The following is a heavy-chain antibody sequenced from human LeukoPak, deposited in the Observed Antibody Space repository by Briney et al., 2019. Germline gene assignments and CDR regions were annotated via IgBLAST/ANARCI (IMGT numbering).Heavy chain of an antibody. CDR3: ARDRDGDYASPKLDY. D-gene: IGHD4-17*01. Sequence: GGSLRHSCAASGFTFSSYWMSGVRQAPGKGLEWVANIKQDGSEKYYEDSVKGRFTISRDNAKNSLYLQMNSLRAEDTAVYYCARDRDGDYASPKLDYWRQGTLVTVSS. V-gene: IGHV3-7*01. CDR2: IKQDGSEK. CDR1: GFTFSSYW. J-gene: IGHJ4*02.